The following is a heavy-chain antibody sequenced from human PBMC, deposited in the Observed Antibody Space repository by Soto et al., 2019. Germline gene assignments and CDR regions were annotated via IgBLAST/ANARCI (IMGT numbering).Heavy chain of an antibody. CDR3: AREGGDGVDH. Sequence: SETLSLTCTVSGGSISSGDYYWSWIRQHPGKGLEWIGYIHYSGITYYNPSLKSRLTISVDTSKNQFSLKLNSVTAADTAVYYCAREGGDGVDHWGQGTVVTVSS. CDR1: GGSISSGDYY. J-gene: IGHJ4*02. V-gene: IGHV4-31*03. D-gene: IGHD3-16*01. CDR2: IHYSGIT.